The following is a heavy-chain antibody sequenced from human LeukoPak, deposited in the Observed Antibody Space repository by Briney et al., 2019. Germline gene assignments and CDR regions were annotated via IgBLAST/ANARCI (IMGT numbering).Heavy chain of an antibody. CDR2: MNPNSGNT. CDR3: ARDYSSGWYLHY. V-gene: IGHV1-8*01. D-gene: IGHD6-19*01. CDR1: GYTFTSYD. Sequence: GASVKVSCKASGYTFTSYDINWVRQATGQGLEWMGWMNPNSGNTGYAQKFQGRVTMTRNTSISTAYMELSSLRSEDTAVYYCARDYSSGWYLHYWGQGTLVTVSS. J-gene: IGHJ4*02.